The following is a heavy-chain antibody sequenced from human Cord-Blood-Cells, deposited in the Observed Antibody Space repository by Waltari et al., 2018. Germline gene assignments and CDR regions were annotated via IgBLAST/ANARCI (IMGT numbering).Heavy chain of an antibody. V-gene: IGHV4-39*01. CDR2: IYYSGCT. D-gene: IGHD3-16*02. Sequence: QLQLQESGPGLVKPSETLSLTCTVSGGSISSSSYYWGWIRQPPGKGLEWIGSIYYSGCTYYTPSLKSRVTISVDTSKNQFSLKLSSVTAADTAVYYCARLATFGGVIVDYWGQGTLVTVSS. CDR1: GGSISSSSYY. J-gene: IGHJ4*02. CDR3: ARLATFGGVIVDY.